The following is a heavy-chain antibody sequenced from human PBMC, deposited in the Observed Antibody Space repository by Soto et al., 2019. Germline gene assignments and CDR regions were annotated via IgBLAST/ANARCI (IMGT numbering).Heavy chain of an antibody. J-gene: IGHJ4*02. CDR1: GFTFSSYG. CDR2: IWYDGSNK. CDR3: ARGLYYVGGYPPFDY. D-gene: IGHD3-16*02. Sequence: VQLVESGGGVVQPGRSLRLSCAASGFTFSSYGMHWVRQAPGKGLEWVAVIWYDGSNKYYADSVKGRFTISRDNSKNTLYLQMNSLRAEDTAVYYCARGLYYVGGYPPFDYWGQGTLVTVSS. V-gene: IGHV3-33*01.